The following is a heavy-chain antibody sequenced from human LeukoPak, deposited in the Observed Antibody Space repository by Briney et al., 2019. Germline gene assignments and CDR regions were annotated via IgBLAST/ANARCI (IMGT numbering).Heavy chain of an antibody. CDR3: ARDGIPGTDNYEFDY. V-gene: IGHV3-30*04. D-gene: IGHD1-7*01. Sequence: GGSLRLSCAASGFTFSSYALHWVRRAPGKGREWVAVISSSGSYKYYADSVKGRFTVSRDSSKKTLYLQMDSLTPEDTAVYFCARDGIPGTDNYEFDYWGQGTLVTVSS. CDR1: GFTFSSYA. CDR2: ISSSGSYK. J-gene: IGHJ4*02.